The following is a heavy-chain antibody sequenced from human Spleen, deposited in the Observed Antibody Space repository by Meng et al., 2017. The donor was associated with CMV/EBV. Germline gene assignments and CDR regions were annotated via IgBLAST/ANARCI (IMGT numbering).Heavy chain of an antibody. D-gene: IGHD5-18*01. V-gene: IGHV3-23*01. CDR3: ARDQQLWKVSGMDV. J-gene: IGHJ6*02. Sequence: GGSLRLSCAASGFTFRSYAMNWVRRAPGKGLEWVSVVSDSGSRTYYADSVRGRFTISRDNSENMVYMQMNTLRAEDTAVYYCARDQQLWKVSGMDVWGQGTTVTVSS. CDR2: VSDSGSRT. CDR1: GFTFRSYA.